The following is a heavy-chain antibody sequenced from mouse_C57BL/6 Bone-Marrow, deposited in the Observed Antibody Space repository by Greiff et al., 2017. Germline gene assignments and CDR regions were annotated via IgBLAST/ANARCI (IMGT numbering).Heavy chain of an antibody. CDR1: GYTFTSYT. CDR2: INPSSGYT. V-gene: IGHV1-4*01. CDR3: AREENYSNYFFFDY. J-gene: IGHJ2*01. Sequence: VQLQQSGAELARPGASVKMSCKASGYTFTSYTMHWVKQRPGQGLEWIGYINPSSGYTKYNQKFKDKATLTADKSSSTAYMQLSSLTSEDSAVYYGAREENYSNYFFFDYWGQGTTLTVSS. D-gene: IGHD2-5*01.